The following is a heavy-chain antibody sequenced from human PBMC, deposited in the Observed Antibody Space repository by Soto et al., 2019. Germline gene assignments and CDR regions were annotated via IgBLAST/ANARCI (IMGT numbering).Heavy chain of an antibody. CDR1: GFTFSSYA. J-gene: IGHJ4*02. V-gene: IGHV3-30-3*01. CDR2: ISYDGSNK. CDR3: ARDPGPTSFDY. Sequence: GSLRLSCAASGFTFSSYAMHWVRQAPGKGLEWVAVISYDGSNKYYADSVKGRFTISRDNSKNTLCLQMNSLRAEDTAVYYCARDPGPTSFDYWGQGTLVTVSS.